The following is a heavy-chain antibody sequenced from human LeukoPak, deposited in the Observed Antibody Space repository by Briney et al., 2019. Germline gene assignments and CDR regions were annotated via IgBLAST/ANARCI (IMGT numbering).Heavy chain of an antibody. CDR3: ARRLPPKRAFDI. V-gene: IGHV4-34*01. CDR1: GGSFSGYY. CDR2: INHSGST. J-gene: IGHJ3*02. Sequence: SETLSLTCAVYGGSFSGYYWSWIRQPPGKGLEWIGEINHSGSTNYNPSLKSRVTISVDTSKNQFSLKLSSVTAADTAVYYCARRLPPKRAFDIWGQGTMVTVSS.